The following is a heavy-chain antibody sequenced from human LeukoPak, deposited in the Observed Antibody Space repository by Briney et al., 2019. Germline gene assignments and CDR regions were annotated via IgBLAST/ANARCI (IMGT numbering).Heavy chain of an antibody. D-gene: IGHD3-10*01. Sequence: PSETLSLTCTVYSGSFSDYNCSWIRQPPGKGLEWIGEINHSGSTNYNPSLKSRVTISVDTSKNQFSLKLSSVTAADTAVYYCARGRRKFTGYYFDYWGQGTLVTVSS. CDR2: INHSGST. CDR1: SGSFSDYN. V-gene: IGHV4-34*01. J-gene: IGHJ4*02. CDR3: ARGRRKFTGYYFDY.